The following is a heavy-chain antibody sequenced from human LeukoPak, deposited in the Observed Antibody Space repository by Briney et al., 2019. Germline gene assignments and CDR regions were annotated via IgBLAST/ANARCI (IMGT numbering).Heavy chain of an antibody. Sequence: SETLSLTCTVSGVSISSSNSYWGWIRQPPGKGLEWIGSIYYSGNTYYNASLKSQVSISIDTSKNQFSLKLSSVTAADTAVYYCARGQFGGVIASWGQGTLVTVSS. J-gene: IGHJ4*02. CDR2: IYYSGNT. CDR3: ARGQFGGVIAS. D-gene: IGHD3-16*02. CDR1: GVSISSSNSY. V-gene: IGHV4-39*07.